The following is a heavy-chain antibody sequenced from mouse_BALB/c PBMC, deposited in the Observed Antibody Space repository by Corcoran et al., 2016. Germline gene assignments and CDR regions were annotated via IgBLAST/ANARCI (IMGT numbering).Heavy chain of an antibody. Sequence: EVQLQQSGAELVKPGASVKLSCTSSGFNIKDTYMHGVKQRPEQGLEWIGRIDPANGNTKYDPKFQGKATITADTSANTAYLQLSSLTSEDTAVYYCARSFSGYFDYWGQGTTLTVSS. J-gene: IGHJ2*01. V-gene: IGHV14-3*02. D-gene: IGHD3-1*01. CDR3: ARSFSGYFDY. CDR1: GFNIKDTY. CDR2: IDPANGNT.